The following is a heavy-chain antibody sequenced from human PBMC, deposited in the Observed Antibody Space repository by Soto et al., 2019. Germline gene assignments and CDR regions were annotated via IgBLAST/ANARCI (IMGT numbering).Heavy chain of an antibody. CDR1: GSTFSNYI. D-gene: IGHD2-15*01. J-gene: IGHJ6*02. CDR3: AGGDNYYALGV. V-gene: IGHV3-30-3*01. Sequence: QLQLVESGGGVVQPGRSLRLSCAASGSTFSNYIMHWVRQAPGKGLEWVAVISYDGSNKDYADSVEGRFTISRDNSKSTLYLQLSSLRPEDTAVYYCAGGDNYYALGVWGQGTTVTVSS. CDR2: ISYDGSNK.